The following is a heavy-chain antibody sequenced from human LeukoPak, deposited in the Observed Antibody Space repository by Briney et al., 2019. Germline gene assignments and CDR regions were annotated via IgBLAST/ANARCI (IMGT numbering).Heavy chain of an antibody. CDR3: ARDILGFNGFHDY. J-gene: IGHJ4*02. V-gene: IGHV3-33*01. CDR2: IWFDGSNK. Sequence: GGSLRLSCAASGFTFSNYDMHWVRQAPGKGLEWVAVIWFDGSNKFYADSVKGRFTISRDNSKNTLYLQMNSLRAEDTAVYYCARDILGFNGFHDYWGQGTLVTVSS. D-gene: IGHD7-27*01. CDR1: GFTFSNYD.